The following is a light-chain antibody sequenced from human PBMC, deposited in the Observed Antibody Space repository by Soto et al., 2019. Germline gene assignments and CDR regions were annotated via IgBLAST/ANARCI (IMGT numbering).Light chain of an antibody. CDR1: QSVSSSH. J-gene: IGKJ2*01. CDR3: QHYGSSPYT. V-gene: IGKV3-20*01. CDR2: GAS. Sequence: EIVLTQSPGTLSLSPGERATLSCRASQSVSSSHLAWYQQKPGQAPRLLIYGASSRATRIPDRFSGSGSGADFTLTISRLEPEDFAVYYCQHYGSSPYTFGQGTKLEIK.